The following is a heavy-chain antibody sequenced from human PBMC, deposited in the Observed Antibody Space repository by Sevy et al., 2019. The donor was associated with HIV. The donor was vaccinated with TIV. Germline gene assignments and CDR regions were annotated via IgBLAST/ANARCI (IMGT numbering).Heavy chain of an antibody. Sequence: GSLRLSCAASGFTFSSHAMSWVRQAPGKGLEWVSAISDSGTTTYYEDSVKGRFTISRDNSKNTRYLQMDGLRAEDTAIYYCARAFTGGYQQPFDYWGQGTLVTVSS. CDR1: GFTFSSHA. D-gene: IGHD1-26*01. V-gene: IGHV3-23*01. CDR2: ISDSGTTT. J-gene: IGHJ4*02. CDR3: ARAFTGGYQQPFDY.